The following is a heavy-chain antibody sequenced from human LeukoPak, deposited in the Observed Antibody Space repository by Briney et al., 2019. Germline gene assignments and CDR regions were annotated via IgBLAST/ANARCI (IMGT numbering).Heavy chain of an antibody. CDR3: ARAVGNYGSGSFSQYYFDY. D-gene: IGHD3-10*01. CDR1: GFSFSTYS. J-gene: IGHJ4*02. V-gene: IGHV3-21*01. CDR2: ITSSSSYI. Sequence: GGSLRLSCAASGFSFSTYSMSWVRQAPGKGLEWVSSITSSSSYIYYSGSVKGRFTISRDNAKNSLYLQMNSLRAEDTAVYYCARAVGNYGSGSFSQYYFDYWGQGTLVTVSS.